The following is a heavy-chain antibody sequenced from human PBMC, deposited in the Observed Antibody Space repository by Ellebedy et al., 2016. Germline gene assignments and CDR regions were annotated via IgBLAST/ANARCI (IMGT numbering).Heavy chain of an antibody. J-gene: IGHJ4*02. CDR2: IYYSGST. D-gene: IGHD2-15*01. CDR3: AKRRELGNSWHGYYFDY. CDR1: GGSISSGGYY. V-gene: IGHV4-31*03. Sequence: SETLSLTXTVSGGSISSGGYYWSWIRQHPGKGLEWIGYIYYSGSTYYNPSLKSRVTISVDTSKNQFSLKLSSVTAADTAVYYCAKRRELGNSWHGYYFDYWGQGTLVTVSS.